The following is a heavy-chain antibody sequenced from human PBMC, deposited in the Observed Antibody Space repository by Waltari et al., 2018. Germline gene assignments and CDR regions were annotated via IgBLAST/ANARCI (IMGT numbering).Heavy chain of an antibody. D-gene: IGHD4-4*01. Sequence: QVQLVQSGAEVKKPGSSVKVSCKASGGTFSSYAISWVQQAPGQELEWMGGLIPIFGTANYAQKFQCRVTITADESTSTAYMELSSLRSEDTAVYYCAREMTSYSTFDYWGQGTLVTVSS. CDR3: AREMTSYSTFDY. CDR2: LIPIFGTA. CDR1: GGTFSSYA. V-gene: IGHV1-69*12. J-gene: IGHJ4*02.